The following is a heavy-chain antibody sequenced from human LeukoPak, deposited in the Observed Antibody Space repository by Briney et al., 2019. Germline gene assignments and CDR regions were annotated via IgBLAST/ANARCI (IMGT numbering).Heavy chain of an antibody. Sequence: SVKVPCKASGGTFSSYAISWVRQAPGQGLEWMGRIIPIFGTANYAQKFQGRVTITTDESTSTAYMELSSLRSEDTAVYYCCSVIIDGYFDYWGQGTLVTVSS. CDR3: CSVIIDGYFDY. J-gene: IGHJ4*02. D-gene: IGHD3-3*01. V-gene: IGHV1-69*05. CDR2: IIPIFGTA. CDR1: GGTFSSYA.